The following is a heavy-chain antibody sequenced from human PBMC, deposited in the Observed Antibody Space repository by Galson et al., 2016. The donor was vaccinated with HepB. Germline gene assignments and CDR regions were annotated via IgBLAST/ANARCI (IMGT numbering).Heavy chain of an antibody. V-gene: IGHV5-51*01. CDR2: IYPGDSDT. J-gene: IGHJ4*02. D-gene: IGHD3-10*01. Sequence: QSGAEVKKAGESLKISCKGSGYSFTTHWIGWVRQMPGKGLEWMGIIYPGDSDTRYRPSFQGQVTISVDKSISTVYLQWSSLKASDTAIYYCARSLGSGDSYIFDSWGQGTLVTVSS. CDR1: GYSFTTHW. CDR3: ARSLGSGDSYIFDS.